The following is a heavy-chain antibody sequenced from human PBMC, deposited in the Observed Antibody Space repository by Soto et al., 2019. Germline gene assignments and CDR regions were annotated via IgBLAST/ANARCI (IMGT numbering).Heavy chain of an antibody. CDR3: ARDFGRHGAVDTTGWFDP. D-gene: IGHD3-3*01. V-gene: IGHV1-46*02. CDR2: INPTDGSV. Sequence: QVQLVQSGAEVKKPGASVKVSCTASGYTFKSFYMHWVRQAPGQGLEWIGMINPTDGSVSFAQKLQDRLTLTTDRPTSTVYMELSSLTREDTAVYFCARDFGRHGAVDTTGWFDPWGQGTLVTVSS. J-gene: IGHJ5*02. CDR1: GYTFKSFY.